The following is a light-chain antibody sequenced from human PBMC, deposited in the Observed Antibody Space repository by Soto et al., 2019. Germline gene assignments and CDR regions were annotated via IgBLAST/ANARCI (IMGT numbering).Light chain of an antibody. CDR2: RVI. J-gene: IGLJ3*02. CDR3: GSYTSATTGV. Sequence: QSVLTQPASVSGSPGQSITISCTGTSSDIGRYDYVSWYQQLPGKAPKLIIYRVINRPSGVPDRFSGSKSGNSASLSISGLQPEDEAGYFCGSYTSATTGVFGGGTKLTVL. CDR1: SSDIGRYDY. V-gene: IGLV2-14*03.